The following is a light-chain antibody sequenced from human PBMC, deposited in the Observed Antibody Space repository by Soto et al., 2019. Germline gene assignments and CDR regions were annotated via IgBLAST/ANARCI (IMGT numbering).Light chain of an antibody. CDR3: LLSYSGSKV. CDR1: TGAVTSGHY. Sequence: QAVVTQEPSLTVSPGGTVILTCGSSTGAVTSGHYPYWFQQKPGQAPRTLIYDSSNKHSWTPARFSGSLLGGKAALTLSGAQPEDEADYYCLLSYSGSKVFGGGTQLTVL. J-gene: IGLJ3*02. CDR2: DSS. V-gene: IGLV7-46*01.